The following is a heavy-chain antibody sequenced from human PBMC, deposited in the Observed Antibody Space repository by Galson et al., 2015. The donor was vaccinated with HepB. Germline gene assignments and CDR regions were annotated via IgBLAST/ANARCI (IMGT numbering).Heavy chain of an antibody. V-gene: IGHV1-69*02. D-gene: IGHD3-10*02. CDR3: ARGSCVRGVIDY. Sequence: SVKVSCKASGGTFNSYTISWVRQAPGQGLEWMGRIIPIVGITNYASKFQGRVQITADKSTSTAYMELSSLRSEDTAVYYCARGSCVRGVIDYWGQGTLVTVSS. CDR2: IIPIVGIT. CDR1: GGTFNSYT. J-gene: IGHJ4*02.